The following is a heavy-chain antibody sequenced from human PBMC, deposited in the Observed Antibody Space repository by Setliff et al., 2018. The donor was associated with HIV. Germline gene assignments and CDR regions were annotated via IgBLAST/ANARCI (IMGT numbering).Heavy chain of an antibody. CDR2: ISWNSGST. V-gene: IGHV3-23*01. Sequence: PGGSLRLSCAASGFTFSTYSMNWVRQAPGKGLEWVSGISWNSGSTYYADSVKGRFTISRDNSKNTLYLQMNSLRAEDTAVYYCAKGTYSYDSSGPDYWGQGTLVTVSS. D-gene: IGHD3-22*01. CDR1: GFTFSTYS. J-gene: IGHJ4*02. CDR3: AKGTYSYDSSGPDY.